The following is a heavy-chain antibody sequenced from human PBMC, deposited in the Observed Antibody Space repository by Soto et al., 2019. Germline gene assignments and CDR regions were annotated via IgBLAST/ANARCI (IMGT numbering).Heavy chain of an antibody. CDR3: ARGGVSTRTFDY. D-gene: IGHD3-3*01. V-gene: IGHV5-51*01. CDR1: GYNFAGYW. J-gene: IGHJ4*02. Sequence: AGESLKISCKGSGYNFAGYWMAWVRQMPGKGLELMGIIYPSDSDTRYRPSFQGQVTISADKSISSAYLQWSSLRASDTAMYYCARGGVSTRTFDYWGQGTTVTVS. CDR2: IYPSDSDT.